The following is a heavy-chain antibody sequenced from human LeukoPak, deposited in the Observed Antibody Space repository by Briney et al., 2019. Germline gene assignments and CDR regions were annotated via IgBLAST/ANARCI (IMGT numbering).Heavy chain of an antibody. CDR3: AKDRATRRWGTQEFDY. Sequence: ASVKVSCKVSGYTLTELSMHWVRQAPGKGLEWMGGFDPEDGETIYAQKFQGRVTMTEDTSTDTAYMELSSLRSEDTAVYYCAKDRATRRWGTQEFDYWGQGTLVTVSS. J-gene: IGHJ4*02. CDR1: GYTLTELS. CDR2: FDPEDGET. D-gene: IGHD3-16*01. V-gene: IGHV1-24*01.